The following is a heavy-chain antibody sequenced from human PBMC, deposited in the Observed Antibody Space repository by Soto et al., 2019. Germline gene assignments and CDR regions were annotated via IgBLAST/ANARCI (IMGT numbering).Heavy chain of an antibody. J-gene: IGHJ4*02. CDR2: TYFRSQWFN. CDR3: ARIAYGSVIV. V-gene: IGHV6-1*01. D-gene: IGHD6-19*01. Sequence: SQTLSLSCAISGDNVSSNISAWSWIRQSPSRGLKRLGRTYFRSQWFNDYAGSVKGRIAINVDTSKNQISLQLNSVTPEDTAVYYCARIAYGSVIVWGQGTLVTASS. CDR1: GDNVSSNISA.